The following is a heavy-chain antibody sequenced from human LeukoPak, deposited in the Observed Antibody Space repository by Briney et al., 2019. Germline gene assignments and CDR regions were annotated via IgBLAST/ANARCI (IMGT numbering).Heavy chain of an antibody. Sequence: SETLSLTCTVSGGSISSSSYYWGWIRQPPGKGLEWIGSIYYSGSTYYNPSLKSRVTISVDTSKNQFSLKLSSVTAADTAVYYCARDRRYSYGTGFDPWGQGTLVTVSS. CDR3: ARDRRYSYGTGFDP. CDR2: IYYSGST. D-gene: IGHD5-18*01. CDR1: GGSISSSSYY. J-gene: IGHJ5*02. V-gene: IGHV4-39*02.